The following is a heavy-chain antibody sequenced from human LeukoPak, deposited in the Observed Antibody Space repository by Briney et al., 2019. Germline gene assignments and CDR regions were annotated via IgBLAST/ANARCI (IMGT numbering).Heavy chain of an antibody. D-gene: IGHD6-13*01. Sequence: SGGSLRPSCAASGFTFSSYEMNWVRQAPGKGLEWVSYISSSGSTIYYADSVKGRFTISRDNAKNSLYLQMNSLRAEDTAVYYCARDWGAGTVDYWGQGTLVTVSS. CDR1: GFTFSSYE. CDR3: ARDWGAGTVDY. V-gene: IGHV3-48*03. CDR2: ISSSGSTI. J-gene: IGHJ4*02.